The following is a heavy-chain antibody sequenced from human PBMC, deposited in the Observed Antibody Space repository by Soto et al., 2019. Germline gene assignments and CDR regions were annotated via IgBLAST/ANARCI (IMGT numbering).Heavy chain of an antibody. D-gene: IGHD2-15*01. CDR3: ARESGCSGGSCYSGVDY. V-gene: IGHV3-48*03. Sequence: EVQLVESGGGLVQPGGSLRLSCAASGFTFSSYEMNWVRQAPGKGLEWVSYISSSGSTIYYADSVKGRFTISRDNAKNSLYLQMNSLRAEDTAAYYCARESGCSGGSCYSGVDYWGQGTLVTVSS. J-gene: IGHJ4*02. CDR2: ISSSGSTI. CDR1: GFTFSSYE.